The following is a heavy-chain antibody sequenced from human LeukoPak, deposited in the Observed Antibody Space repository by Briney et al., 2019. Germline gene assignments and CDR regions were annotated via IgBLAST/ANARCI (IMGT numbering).Heavy chain of an antibody. D-gene: IGHD3-9*01. CDR1: GYTFTSYA. J-gene: IGHJ4*02. CDR2: INAGNGNT. Sequence: ASVKVSCKASGYTFTSYAIHWVRQAPGQRLEWMGWINAGNGNTKYSQQFQDRVTFTTDTSASTAYMDLSSLESEDTAIYYCARARTQGGTGYYDFWGQGSLVTVSS. V-gene: IGHV1-3*01. CDR3: ARARTQGGTGYYDF.